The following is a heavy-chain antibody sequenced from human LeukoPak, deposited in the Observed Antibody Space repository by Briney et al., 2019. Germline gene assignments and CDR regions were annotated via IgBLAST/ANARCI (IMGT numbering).Heavy chain of an antibody. J-gene: IGHJ4*02. Sequence: GASVKVSCKVSGYTLTELSTHWVRQAPGRGLEWMGGFDPEDGETIYAQKFQGRVTMTEDTSTDTAYMELSSLRSEDTAVYYCATDEDYGGNAKVYWGQGTLVTVSS. V-gene: IGHV1-24*01. CDR3: ATDEDYGGNAKVY. CDR1: GYTLTELS. CDR2: FDPEDGET. D-gene: IGHD4-23*01.